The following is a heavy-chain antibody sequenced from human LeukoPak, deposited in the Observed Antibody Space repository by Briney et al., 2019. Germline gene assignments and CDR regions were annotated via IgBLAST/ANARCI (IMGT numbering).Heavy chain of an antibody. Sequence: ASVKVSCKASGYTFTGYYMHWVRQAPGQGLEWIEPINPNSGGTNYAQKFQGRVTMTRDTSISTAYMELSRLRSDDTAVYYCARQLPSFIVVVPAADFDYWGQGTLVTVSS. J-gene: IGHJ4*02. CDR2: INPNSGGT. CDR1: GYTFTGYY. V-gene: IGHV1-2*06. D-gene: IGHD2-2*01. CDR3: ARQLPSFIVVVPAADFDY.